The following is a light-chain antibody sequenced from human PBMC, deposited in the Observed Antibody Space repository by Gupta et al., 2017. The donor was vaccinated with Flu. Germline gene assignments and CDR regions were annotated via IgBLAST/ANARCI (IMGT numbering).Light chain of an antibody. CDR2: WAS. CDR3: QQDDSTSYN. Sequence: DIVMTQSPDSLAVSLGERATINCKSSQSVLYSSNNKNYLAWYQQKPGQPPKLLIYWASTRESGVPDRFSGSGSGTDFTLTISSLQAEDVAVYYCQQDDSTSYNFGQGTKMEIK. J-gene: IGKJ2*01. V-gene: IGKV4-1*01. CDR1: QSVLYSSNNKNY.